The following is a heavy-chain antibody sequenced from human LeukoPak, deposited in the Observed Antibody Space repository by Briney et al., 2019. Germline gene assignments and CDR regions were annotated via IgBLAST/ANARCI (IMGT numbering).Heavy chain of an antibody. J-gene: IGHJ4*02. D-gene: IGHD3-22*01. Sequence: ASVKVSCKASGYTFTSYYIHWVRQAPGQGLEWMGLINPSCGSTTYAQRFQGRVTMTRDMSTSTVYMELTSLRSEDTAVYYCAREYYDSSSYYSLEVTNGEGGIDYWGQGTLVTVSS. CDR1: GYTFTSYY. CDR3: AREYYDSSSYYSLEVTNGEGGIDY. CDR2: INPSCGST. V-gene: IGHV1-46*01.